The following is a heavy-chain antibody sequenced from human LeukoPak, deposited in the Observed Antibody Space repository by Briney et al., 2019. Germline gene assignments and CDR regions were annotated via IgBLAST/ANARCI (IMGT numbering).Heavy chain of an antibody. V-gene: IGHV3-23*01. J-gene: IGHJ4*02. CDR2: ISGSGGST. D-gene: IGHD6-19*01. Sequence: GSLRLSCTASGFTFSSYSMNWVRQAPGKGLEWVSAISGSGGSTYYADSVKGRFTISRDNSKNTLYLQMNSLRAEDTAVYYCAKDGQWLVQDYFDYWGQGTLVTVSS. CDR1: GFTFSSYS. CDR3: AKDGQWLVQDYFDY.